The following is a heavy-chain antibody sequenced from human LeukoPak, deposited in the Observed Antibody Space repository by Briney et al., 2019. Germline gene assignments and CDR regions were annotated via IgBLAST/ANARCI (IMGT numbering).Heavy chain of an antibody. CDR1: GGSFSGYY. CDR2: INHSGST. CDR3: WTYYYGSGFDY. J-gene: IGHJ4*02. D-gene: IGHD3-10*01. V-gene: IGHV4-34*01. Sequence: SETLSLTCAVYGGSFSGYYWGWVRQPPGKGLEWIGEINHSGSTNYNPSLKSRVTISVDTSKNQFSLKLSSVTAADTAVYYCWTYYYGSGFDYWGQGALVTVSS.